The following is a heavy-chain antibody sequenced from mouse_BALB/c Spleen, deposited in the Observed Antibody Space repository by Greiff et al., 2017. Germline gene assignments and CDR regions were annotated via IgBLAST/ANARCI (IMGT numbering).Heavy chain of an antibody. J-gene: IGHJ4*01. CDR2: ISYSGST. Sequence: EVQLQQSGPGLVKPSQSLSLTCTVTGYSITSDYAWSWIRQFPGNKLGWMGYISYSGSTSYNPSLKSRISITRDTSKNQFFLQLNSVTTEDTATYYCATHDYDGYAMDYWGQGTSVTVSS. CDR1: GYSITSDYA. CDR3: ATHDYDGYAMDY. V-gene: IGHV3-2*02. D-gene: IGHD2-4*01.